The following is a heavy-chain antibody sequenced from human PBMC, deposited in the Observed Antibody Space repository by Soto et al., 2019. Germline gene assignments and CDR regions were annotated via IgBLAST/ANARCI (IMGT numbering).Heavy chain of an antibody. CDR2: ISGSGGST. D-gene: IGHD3-3*01. CDR3: ANSQGFRTAGYDFWSGYYSPHLNYYYYGMDV. Sequence: GGSLRLSCAASGFTFSSYAMSWVRQAPGKGLEWVSAISGSGGSTYYADSVKGRFTISRENSKNRLYLQMNSLRAEDTAVYYCANSQGFRTAGYDFWSGYYSPHLNYYYYGMDVWGQGTTVTVSS. CDR1: GFTFSSYA. J-gene: IGHJ6*02. V-gene: IGHV3-23*01.